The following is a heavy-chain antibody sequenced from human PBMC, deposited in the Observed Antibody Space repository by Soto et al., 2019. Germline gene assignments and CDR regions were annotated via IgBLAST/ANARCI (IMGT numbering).Heavy chain of an antibody. CDR1: GYSFTSYW. D-gene: IGHD3-16*02. CDR2: IYPGDSDT. CDR3: ATLGPVHDYVWGSYRRPFDY. V-gene: IGHV5-51*01. Sequence: GESLKLSCKGSGYSFTSYWIGWVRQMPGKGLDWMGIIYPGDSDTRYSPSFQGQVTISADKSISTAYLQWSSLKASDTAMYYCATLGPVHDYVWGSYRRPFDYWGQGTLVTVSS. J-gene: IGHJ4*02.